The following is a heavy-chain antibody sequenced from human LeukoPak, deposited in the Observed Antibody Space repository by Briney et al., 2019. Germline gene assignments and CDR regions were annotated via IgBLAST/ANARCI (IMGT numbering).Heavy chain of an antibody. CDR2: INTNTGNP. Sequence: ASVKVSCKASGYTFTCCAISWVRQAPGQGLEWMGWINTNTGNPTCAQGFTGRFVFSLDTSVSTAYLQISSLKAEDTGVYYCARPMSPWAFDIWGQGTMVTVSS. CDR1: GYTFTCCA. J-gene: IGHJ3*02. CDR3: ARPMSPWAFDI. V-gene: IGHV7-4-1*02.